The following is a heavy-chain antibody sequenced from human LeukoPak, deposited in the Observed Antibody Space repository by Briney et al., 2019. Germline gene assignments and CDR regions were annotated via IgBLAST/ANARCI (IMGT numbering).Heavy chain of an antibody. D-gene: IGHD3-10*01. Sequence: PGRSLRLSCAASGFTFSSYGMHWVRQAPGKGLEWVAVISYDGSNKYYADSVKGRFTISRDNSKNALYLQMNSLRAEDTAVYYCAKDPGIGEDYFDYWGQGTLVTVSS. CDR2: ISYDGSNK. CDR1: GFTFSSYG. V-gene: IGHV3-30*18. CDR3: AKDPGIGEDYFDY. J-gene: IGHJ4*02.